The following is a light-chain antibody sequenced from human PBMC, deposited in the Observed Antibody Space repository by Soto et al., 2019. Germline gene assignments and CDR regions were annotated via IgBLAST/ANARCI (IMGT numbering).Light chain of an antibody. Sequence: EIVMTQSPATLSVSPGEGATLSCRASQSVSSNLAWYQQKPGQAPRLLISGASARVTGIPARFSGSGSGTDFTLTVSSLQSEGFAIYYCQQYHDWPLTFGGGTTVEIK. CDR2: GAS. CDR3: QQYHDWPLT. CDR1: QSVSSN. J-gene: IGKJ4*01. V-gene: IGKV3-15*01.